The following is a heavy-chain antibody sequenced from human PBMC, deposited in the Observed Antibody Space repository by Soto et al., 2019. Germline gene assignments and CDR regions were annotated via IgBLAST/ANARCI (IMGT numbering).Heavy chain of an antibody. CDR1: GFTFSSYW. V-gene: IGHV3-74*01. CDR2: IRYDGSIT. Sequence: EVQLVESGGGLVQPGGSLRLSYAASGFTFSSYWMHWVRQAPGKGLVWVSRIRYDGSITNYADSVKGRSTISRDDAKNTVYLQMNSLRAEDTAVYYCARGLRGGYGMDVWGQGTTVTVSS. D-gene: IGHD3-16*01. J-gene: IGHJ6*02. CDR3: ARGLRGGYGMDV.